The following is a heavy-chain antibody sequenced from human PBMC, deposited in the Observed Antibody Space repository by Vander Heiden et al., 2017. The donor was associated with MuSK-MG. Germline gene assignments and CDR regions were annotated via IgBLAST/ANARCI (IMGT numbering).Heavy chain of an antibody. J-gene: IGHJ6*02. CDR2: IYYSGST. CDR3: ARGPYYYGSGSYYRNYYYYYGMDV. D-gene: IGHD3-10*01. CDR1: GGSTSSSSYY. V-gene: IGHV4-39*07. Sequence: GGSTSSSSYYWGWIRQPPGKGLEWIGSIYYSGSTYYNPSLKSRVTISVDTSKNQFSLKLSSVTAADTAVYYCARGPYYYGSGSYYRNYYYYYGMDVWGQGTTVTVSS.